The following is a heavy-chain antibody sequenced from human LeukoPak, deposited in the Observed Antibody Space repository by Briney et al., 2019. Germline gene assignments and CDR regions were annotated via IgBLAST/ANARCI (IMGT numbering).Heavy chain of an antibody. Sequence: SETLSLTCTVSGGSIISYYWSWIRQPAGKGLEWIGRIYTSGSTNYNPSLKSRVTMSVDTSKNQFSLKLSSVTAADTAVYYCARDRFGELADWFDPWGQGTLVTVSS. CDR2: IYTSGST. J-gene: IGHJ5*02. CDR3: ARDRFGELADWFDP. V-gene: IGHV4-4*07. D-gene: IGHD3-10*01. CDR1: GGSIISYY.